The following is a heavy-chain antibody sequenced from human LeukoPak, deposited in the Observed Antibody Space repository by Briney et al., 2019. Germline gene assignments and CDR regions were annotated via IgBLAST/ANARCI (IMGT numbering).Heavy chain of an antibody. CDR2: IYHSGST. J-gene: IGHJ3*02. CDR1: GGSVSSSNW. V-gene: IGHV4-4*02. D-gene: IGHD2-2*01. Sequence: PSETLSLTCAVSGGSVSSSNWWSWIRQPPGKGLEWIGEIYHSGSTNYNPSLKSRVTISVDKSKNQFSLKLSSVTAADTAVYYCARDQGDIVVVPAAQDAFDIWGQGTMVTVSS. CDR3: ARDQGDIVVVPAAQDAFDI.